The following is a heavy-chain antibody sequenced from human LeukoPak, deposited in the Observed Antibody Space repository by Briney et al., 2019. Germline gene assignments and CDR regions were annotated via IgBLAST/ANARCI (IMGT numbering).Heavy chain of an antibody. CDR3: ARAGGLEYSSSSDAFDI. CDR1: GGTFSSYA. CDR2: IIPIFGTA. J-gene: IGHJ3*02. D-gene: IGHD6-6*01. Sequence: ASVKVSCKASGGTFSSYAISWVRQAPGQGLEWMGGIIPIFGTANYAQKFQGRVTITADESTSTAYMELSSLKSEDTAVYYCARAGGLEYSSSSDAFDIWGQGTMVTVSS. V-gene: IGHV1-69*13.